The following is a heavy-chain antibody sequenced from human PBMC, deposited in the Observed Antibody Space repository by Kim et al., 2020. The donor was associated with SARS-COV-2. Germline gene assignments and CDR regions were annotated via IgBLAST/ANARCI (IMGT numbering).Heavy chain of an antibody. Sequence: GGSLRLSCAASGFTFSSYAMSWVRHAPGKGLEWVSGISGSGGSTDYADSVKGRFTISRDNSKNTLYLQMNSLRAEDTAEYYCAKASSWYYYYGMDVWGQGTTVTVSS. V-gene: IGHV3-23*01. CDR1: GFTFSSYA. CDR2: ISGSGGST. J-gene: IGHJ6*02. CDR3: AKASSWYYYYGMDV. D-gene: IGHD6-13*01.